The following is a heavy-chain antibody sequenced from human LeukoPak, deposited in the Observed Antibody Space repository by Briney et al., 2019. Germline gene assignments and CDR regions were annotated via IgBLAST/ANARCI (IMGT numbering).Heavy chain of an antibody. V-gene: IGHV3-15*01. J-gene: IGHJ4*02. Sequence: GGSLRLSCPGSGFTFSSARMTWVRQIPGKGLEWVGHIRSRTDGGTTDYAAPVKGRFTISRDDSKNTVYLQMNSLKTEDSAVYFCATEFYSNGYNFWGQGTLVIVSS. D-gene: IGHD5-24*01. CDR2: IRSRTDGGTT. CDR3: ATEFYSNGYNF. CDR1: GFTFSSAR.